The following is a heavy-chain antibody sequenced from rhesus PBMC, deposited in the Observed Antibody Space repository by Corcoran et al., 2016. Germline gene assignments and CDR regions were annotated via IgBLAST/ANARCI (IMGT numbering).Heavy chain of an antibody. CDR2: VYVKSAST. CDR3: ARQGYTDHLGGLDS. CDR1: VGSVTGYCN. V-gene: IGHV4-143*01. Sequence: QVQLQESGPGLVKPSETLSITCPVSVGSVTGYCNWNWIRQSPGTGLEWIGAVYVKSASTNYNPSLKSRVTFAKDTSKNHFSLRLTSVTAADTAVYYFARQGYTDHLGGLDSWGQGVVVTVSS. J-gene: IGHJ6*01. D-gene: IGHD2-39*02.